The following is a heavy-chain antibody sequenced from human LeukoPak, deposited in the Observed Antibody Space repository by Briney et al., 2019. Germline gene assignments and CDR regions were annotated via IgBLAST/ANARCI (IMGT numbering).Heavy chain of an antibody. CDR1: GYTFTDYY. J-gene: IGHJ4*02. D-gene: IGHD4-17*01. Sequence: ASVKVSCKASGYTFTDYYIHWVRQAPGQGLEWMGWISAYNGNTNYAQKLQGRVTMTTDTSTSTAYMELRSLRSDDTAVYYCARDPIRSYGVLEDYYFDYWGQGTLVTVSS. CDR2: ISAYNGNT. V-gene: IGHV1-18*04. CDR3: ARDPIRSYGVLEDYYFDY.